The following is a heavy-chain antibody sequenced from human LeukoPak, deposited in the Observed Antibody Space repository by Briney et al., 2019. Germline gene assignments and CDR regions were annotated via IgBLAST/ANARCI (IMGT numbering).Heavy chain of an antibody. J-gene: IGHJ5*02. CDR2: INPNSGGT. V-gene: IGHV1-2*02. CDR1: GYTFTGYY. D-gene: IGHD4-17*01. CDR3: ARLSSHYGDYKVDP. Sequence: ASVKVSCKASGYTFTGYYMHWVRQAPGQGFEWMGWINPNSGGTNYAQKVQGRVSMTRDTSISTLQMELSSLRSDDTAVYYCARLSSHYGDYKVDPWGQGTLVTVSS.